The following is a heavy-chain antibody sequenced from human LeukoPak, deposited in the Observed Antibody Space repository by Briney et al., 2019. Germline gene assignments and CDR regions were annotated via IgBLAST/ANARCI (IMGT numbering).Heavy chain of an antibody. V-gene: IGHV3-74*01. CDR3: ARDPYYYGSGSYGDY. J-gene: IGHJ4*02. CDR1: GFTSSSYW. CDR2: INSDGSST. Sequence: GGSLRLSCAASGFTSSSYWMHWVRQAPRKGLVWVSRINSDGSSTSYADSVKGRFTISRDNANNTLYLQMNSLRAEDTAVYYCARDPYYYGSGSYGDYWGQGTLATVSS. D-gene: IGHD3-10*01.